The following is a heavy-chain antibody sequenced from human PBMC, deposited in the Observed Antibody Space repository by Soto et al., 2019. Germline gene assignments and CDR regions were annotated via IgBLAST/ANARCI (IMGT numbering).Heavy chain of an antibody. CDR1: GYSFTSYG. J-gene: IGHJ4*02. CDR3: ARDGYFYDIYYFDY. V-gene: IGHV1-18*01. Sequence: QVQLVQSGAEVKKPGASVKVSCKASGYSFTSYGISWVRQAPGQGLEWMGWISVYNGNTKSAQKLQGRVTMTADTSTSTAYTELRSLRFDDTAVYYCARDGYFYDIYYFDYWGQGTLVTVSP. CDR2: ISVYNGNT. D-gene: IGHD3-22*01.